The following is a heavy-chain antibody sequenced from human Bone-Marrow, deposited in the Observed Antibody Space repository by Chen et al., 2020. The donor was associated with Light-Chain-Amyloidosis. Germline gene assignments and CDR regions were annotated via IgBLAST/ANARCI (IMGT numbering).Heavy chain of an antibody. V-gene: IGHV1-69*01. CDR2: IIPIFGTA. J-gene: IGHJ6*02. CDR3: ARVSITIFGVVSNYYYGMDV. Sequence: QVQLVQSGAEVKKPGSSVKVSCKASGGTFSSYAISWVRQAPGQGLEWMGGIIPIFGTANDAQKFQGRVTITADESTSTAYMELSSLRSEDTAVYYCARVSITIFGVVSNYYYGMDVWGQGTTVTVSS. CDR1: GGTFSSYA. D-gene: IGHD3-3*01.